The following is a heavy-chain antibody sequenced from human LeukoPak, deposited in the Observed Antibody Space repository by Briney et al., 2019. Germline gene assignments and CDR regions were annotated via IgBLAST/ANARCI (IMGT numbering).Heavy chain of an antibody. CDR3: ARSLPGIAAAGTLGARWFDP. V-gene: IGHV4-34*01. CDR1: GGSFSGYY. Sequence: SETLSLTCAVYGGSFSGYYWSWIRQPPGKGLEWIGEINHSGSTNYNPSLKSRVAISIDTSKNQCSLKLSSVTAADTAVYSCARSLPGIAAAGTLGARWFDPWGQGTLVTVSS. CDR2: INHSGST. D-gene: IGHD6-13*01. J-gene: IGHJ5*02.